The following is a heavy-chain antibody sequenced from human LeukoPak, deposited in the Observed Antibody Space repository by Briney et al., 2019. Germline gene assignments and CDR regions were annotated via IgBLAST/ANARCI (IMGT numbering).Heavy chain of an antibody. CDR1: GGSISSYY. J-gene: IGHJ3*02. CDR2: IYTSGST. Sequence: SETLSLTCTVSGGSISSYYWSWIRQPAGKGLEWIGRIYTSGSTNYNPSLKSRVTMSVDTSKNQFSLKLSSVTAADTAVYYCARGVIGRYCSGGSCYSAAFDIWGQGTMVTVSS. D-gene: IGHD2-15*01. V-gene: IGHV4-4*07. CDR3: ARGVIGRYCSGGSCYSAAFDI.